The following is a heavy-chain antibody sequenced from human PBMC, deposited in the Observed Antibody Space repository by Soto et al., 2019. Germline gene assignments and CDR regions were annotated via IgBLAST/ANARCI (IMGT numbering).Heavy chain of an antibody. CDR1: GGSISGYY. CDR3: ARQHLLPCYYSLDV. V-gene: IGHV4-59*07. D-gene: IGHD2-21*01. J-gene: IGHJ6*02. Sequence: QVQLQESGPGLVKPSDTLSLTCTVTGGSISGYYWSWIRQSPGNVLEYIGYIYYRGSTNYNPSLKRRVTRSIDTSRNQFYLRVNSVTAADTAVYYCARQHLLPCYYSLDVWGHGTTGTDAS. CDR2: IYYRGST.